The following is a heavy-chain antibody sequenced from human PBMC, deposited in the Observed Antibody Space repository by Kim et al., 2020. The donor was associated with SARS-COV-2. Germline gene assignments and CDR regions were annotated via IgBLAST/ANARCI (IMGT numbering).Heavy chain of an antibody. CDR3: ARGRCYPEY. D-gene: IGHD2-15*01. J-gene: IGHJ4*02. Sequence: SENYYVDSVKGRFTISRDNADNSLYLRMNSLGVEDTAVYYCARGRCYPEYWGQGTLVTVSS. V-gene: IGHV3-7*01. CDR2: SEN.